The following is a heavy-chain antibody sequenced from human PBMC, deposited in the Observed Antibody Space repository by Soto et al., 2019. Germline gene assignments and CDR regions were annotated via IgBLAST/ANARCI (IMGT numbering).Heavy chain of an antibody. J-gene: IGHJ4*02. CDR3: AKNKRARVYGDYRYFDY. V-gene: IGHV3-23*01. CDR2: ISGSGGST. CDR1: VVTFSGYA. Sequence: PGGCMRIASASSVVTFSGYALGWFRKAPGKELEWVSAISGSGGSTYYADSVKGRFTISRDNSKNTLYLQMNSLRAEDTAVYYCAKNKRARVYGDYRYFDYWGQGTPVTGSS. D-gene: IGHD4-17*01.